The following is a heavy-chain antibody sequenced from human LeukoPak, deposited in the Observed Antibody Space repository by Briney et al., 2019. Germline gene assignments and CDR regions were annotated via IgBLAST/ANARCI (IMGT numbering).Heavy chain of an antibody. Sequence: SETLSLTCTVSGGSILSTIYYWAWIRQPPGKGLEWIGSIHYSGPTYYNPSLKSRVTISIDTSKSQFSLKLTSVTAADTAVYYCARDGPVKWGQGTLVTVSS. CDR2: IHYSGPT. J-gene: IGHJ4*02. CDR1: GGSILSTIYY. D-gene: IGHD3-22*01. V-gene: IGHV4-39*07. CDR3: ARDGPVK.